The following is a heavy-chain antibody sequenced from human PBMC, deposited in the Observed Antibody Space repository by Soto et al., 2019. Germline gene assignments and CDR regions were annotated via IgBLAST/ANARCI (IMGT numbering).Heavy chain of an antibody. CDR1: GYSFTSYW. Sequence: GESLKISCKGSGYSFTSYWIGWVRQMPGKGLEWMGIIYPGDSDTRYSPSFQGQVTISADKSISTAYLQWSSLKASDTAMYYCARLGYWGGDCYPGYYFDYWGQGTLVTVSS. D-gene: IGHD2-21*02. CDR3: ARLGYWGGDCYPGYYFDY. CDR2: IYPGDSDT. V-gene: IGHV5-51*01. J-gene: IGHJ4*02.